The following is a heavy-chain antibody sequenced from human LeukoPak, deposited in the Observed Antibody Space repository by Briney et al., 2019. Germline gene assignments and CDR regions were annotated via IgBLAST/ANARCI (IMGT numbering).Heavy chain of an antibody. CDR2: IYYSGST. CDR1: GGSITSYY. CDR3: ARGGGLGYYYYYMDV. V-gene: IGHV4-59*01. D-gene: IGHD3/OR15-3a*01. Sequence: SETLSLTCTVSGGSITSYYWSWIRQPPGKGLEWIGYIYYSGSTNYNPSLKSRVTISVDTSKNQFSLKLSSVTAADTAVYYCARGGGLGYYYYYMDVWGKGTAVTVSS. J-gene: IGHJ6*03.